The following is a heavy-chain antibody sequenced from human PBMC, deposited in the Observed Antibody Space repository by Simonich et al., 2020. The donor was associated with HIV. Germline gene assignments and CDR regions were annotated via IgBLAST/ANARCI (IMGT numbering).Heavy chain of an antibody. Sequence: EVQLVESGGGLVKPGGSLRLSCAASGFTFSSYSMNWVRQAPGKGLEWVSSISSSISNIYYADSVKGRFTISRDNAKNSLYLQMNSLRAEDTAVYYCARDGRKGSSTSCSDYWGQGTLVTVSS. D-gene: IGHD2-2*01. J-gene: IGHJ4*02. CDR1: GFTFSSYS. CDR2: ISSSISNI. V-gene: IGHV3-21*01. CDR3: ARDGRKGSSTSCSDY.